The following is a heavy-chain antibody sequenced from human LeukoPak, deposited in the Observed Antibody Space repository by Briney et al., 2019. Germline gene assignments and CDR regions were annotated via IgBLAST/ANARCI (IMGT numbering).Heavy chain of an antibody. Sequence: GGSLRLSCAASRFTFSSYAMSWVRQAPGKGLEWVSAISGSGGSTYYADSVKGRFTISRDNSKNTLYLQMNSLRAEDTAVYYCAKSRAYGDYVGDAFDIWGQGTMVTVSS. J-gene: IGHJ3*02. CDR3: AKSRAYGDYVGDAFDI. D-gene: IGHD4-17*01. V-gene: IGHV3-23*01. CDR1: RFTFSSYA. CDR2: ISGSGGST.